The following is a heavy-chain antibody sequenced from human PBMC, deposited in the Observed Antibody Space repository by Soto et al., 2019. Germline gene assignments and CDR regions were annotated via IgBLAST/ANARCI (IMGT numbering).Heavy chain of an antibody. D-gene: IGHD5-12*01. CDR2: ISYDGSNK. CDR1: GFTFSSYS. Sequence: PGGSLRLSCAASGFTFSSYSLHWVRQTPGKGLEWVALISYDGSNKYYADSVKGRFTISRDNSKNTLYLQMNSLRAEDTAVYYCARDTRLRSFDYWGQGTLVTVSS. V-gene: IGHV3-30-3*01. CDR3: ARDTRLRSFDY. J-gene: IGHJ4*02.